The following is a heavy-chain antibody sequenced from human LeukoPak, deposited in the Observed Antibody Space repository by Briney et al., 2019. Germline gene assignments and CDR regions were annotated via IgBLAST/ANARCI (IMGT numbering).Heavy chain of an antibody. CDR1: GFTFSSYS. Sequence: GGSLRLSCAASGFTFSSYSMNWVRQAPGKGLEYVSAISSNGGSTYYANSVKGRFTISRDNSKNTLYLQMGSLRAEDMAVYYCARGPPIPSEVFATYYMDVWGKGTTVTISS. CDR3: ARGPPIPSEVFATYYMDV. J-gene: IGHJ6*03. CDR2: ISSNGGST. V-gene: IGHV3-64*01.